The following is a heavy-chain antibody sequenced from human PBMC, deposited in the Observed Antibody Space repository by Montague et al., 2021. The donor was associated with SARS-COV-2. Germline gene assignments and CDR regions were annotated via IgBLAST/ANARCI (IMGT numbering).Heavy chain of an antibody. V-gene: IGHV4-39*01. CDR3: AGRAQWHLSWFFDL. D-gene: IGHD6-19*01. J-gene: IGHJ2*01. CDR1: GGSISSCTYY. Sequence: SETLSLTCTVSGGSISSCTYYWGWVRQPPGQGLDGIGTINYSGKTYYNPSLKSRVTISVDTSKNQFSLKLTSVAAADTAVYDCAGRAQWHLSWFFDLWGHGTLVTVSS. CDR2: INYSGKT.